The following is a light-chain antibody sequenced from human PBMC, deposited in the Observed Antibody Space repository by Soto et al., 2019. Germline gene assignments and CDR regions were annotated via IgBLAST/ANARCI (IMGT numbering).Light chain of an antibody. CDR3: QSYDSRLSVWV. Sequence: QSVLTQPPSVSGAPGQRVTISGTGSSSNIGAGYDVHWYQQLPGTAPKLLIYGNSNRPSGVPDRFSGSKSGTSASLAITGLQAEDEADYYCQSYDSRLSVWVFGGGTKVTVL. CDR2: GNS. V-gene: IGLV1-40*01. CDR1: SSNIGAGYD. J-gene: IGLJ3*02.